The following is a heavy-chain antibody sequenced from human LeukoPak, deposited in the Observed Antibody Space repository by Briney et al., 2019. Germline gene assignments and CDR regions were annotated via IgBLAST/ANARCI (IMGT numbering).Heavy chain of an antibody. CDR2: IYSGGST. CDR3: ARVPGVVRGVPYYYFDY. Sequence: GGSLRLSCAASGFTFSSYSMSWVRKAPGKGREWVSVIYSGGSTYYADSVEGRFTISRDNTKNTLFLQMNSLRAEDTAVYYWARVPGVVRGVPYYYFDYWGQGTLVTASS. J-gene: IGHJ4*02. CDR1: GFTFSSYS. D-gene: IGHD3-10*01. V-gene: IGHV3-66*01.